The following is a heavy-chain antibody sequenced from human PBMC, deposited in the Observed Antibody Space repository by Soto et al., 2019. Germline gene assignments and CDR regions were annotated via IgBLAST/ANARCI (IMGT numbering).Heavy chain of an antibody. J-gene: IGHJ3*02. CDR2: ISGSGGRT. CDR3: ARDTGGPYN. D-gene: IGHD4-4*01. CDR1: GFTFSSYA. V-gene: IGHV3-23*01. Sequence: GGSLTLSCAASGFTFSSYAISWVRQAPGKGLEWVSAISGSGGRTYYADSVKGRFTTSRDKSNNTLYLQRTSLRAEDTGAYYCARDTGGPYNWGQGTMVTVSS.